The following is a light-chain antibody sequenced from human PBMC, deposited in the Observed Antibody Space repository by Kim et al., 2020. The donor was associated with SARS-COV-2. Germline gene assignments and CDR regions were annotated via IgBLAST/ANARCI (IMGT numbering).Light chain of an antibody. CDR1: QSVTTY. V-gene: IGKV3-15*01. CDR3: HQRNNWPLT. CDR2: GAS. Sequence: EIVMTQSPATLSVSPGERATLSCRASQSVTTYLVWCQQKPGQAPRLLIYGASTRATGIPARFSGSGSGTEFTLTIDSLQSEDFAVYYCHQRNNWPLTFGGGTKVDIK. J-gene: IGKJ4*01.